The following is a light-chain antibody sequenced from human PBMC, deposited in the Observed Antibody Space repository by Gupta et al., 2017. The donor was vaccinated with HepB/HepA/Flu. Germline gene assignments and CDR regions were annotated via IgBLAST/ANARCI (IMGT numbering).Light chain of an antibody. CDR1: SSNIGNNY. CDR2: DND. V-gene: IGLV1-51*01. J-gene: IGLJ3*02. Sequence: QSVLLQPPSISAAPGEKVTISCYGTSSNIGNNYVSWYRQLPGAAPKIVIYDNDKRPSGVPDRFSGSKSGTSAKLGITVLQTGDEADYHGGTWDSSLNVWMFGGGTKLTVL. CDR3: GTWDSSLNVWM.